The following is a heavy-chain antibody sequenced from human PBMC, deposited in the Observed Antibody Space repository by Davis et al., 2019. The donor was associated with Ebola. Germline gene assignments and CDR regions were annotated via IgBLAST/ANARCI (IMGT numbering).Heavy chain of an antibody. Sequence: SETLSLTCTVSGGSISSYYWSWIRQPPGKGLAWIGYIYYSGSTNYNPSLKSRVTISVDTSKNQFSLKLSSVTAADTAVYYCARGFGLVRIFDYWGQGTLVTVSS. D-gene: IGHD3/OR15-3a*01. V-gene: IGHV4-59*01. CDR2: IYYSGST. CDR3: ARGFGLVRIFDY. J-gene: IGHJ4*02. CDR1: GGSISSYY.